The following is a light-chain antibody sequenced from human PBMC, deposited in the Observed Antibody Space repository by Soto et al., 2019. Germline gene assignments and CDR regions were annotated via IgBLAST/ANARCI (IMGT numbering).Light chain of an antibody. CDR2: DAS. V-gene: IGKV3-15*01. CDR3: QQYDRWTVT. CDR1: QSVTTN. J-gene: IGKJ4*01. Sequence: EVVMTQSPATLSVSPGERVTFSCRASQSVTTNLAWYQHKPGQSPRLLISDASTGASGIPPSFSGSGSGTEFTLTIDRLQSADFAVYYCQQYDRWTVTFGGGTKVEIK.